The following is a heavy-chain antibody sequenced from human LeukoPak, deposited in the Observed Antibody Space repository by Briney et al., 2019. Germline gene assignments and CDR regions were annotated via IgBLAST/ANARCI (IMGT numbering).Heavy chain of an antibody. CDR2: ISGSGGST. J-gene: IGHJ5*02. CDR1: GFTFSSYG. D-gene: IGHD1-14*01. V-gene: IGHV3-23*01. Sequence: GGSLGLSCAASGFTFSSYGMSWVRQAPGKGLEWVSAISGSGGSTYYADSVKGRFTISRDNSKNTLYLQMNSLRAEDTAVYYCAKAVYINWFDPWGQGTLVTVSS. CDR3: AKAVYINWFDP.